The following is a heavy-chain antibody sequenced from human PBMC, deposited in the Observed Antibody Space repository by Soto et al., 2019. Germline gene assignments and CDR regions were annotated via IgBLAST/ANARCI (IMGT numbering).Heavy chain of an antibody. CDR2: VYYSGST. CDR3: ARGVLRFLQSSDP. D-gene: IGHD3-3*01. J-gene: IGHJ5*02. Sequence: QVQLQESGPGLVKPSETLSLTCTVSGASVNSENYYWSWIRQPPGKGLEWIGYVYYSGSTNYNPTLKSRATISLDTYKNQFSPKMTSMASAHTAFYYGARGVLRFLQSSDPWGQGTLVTVSS. V-gene: IGHV4-61*01. CDR1: GASVNSENYY.